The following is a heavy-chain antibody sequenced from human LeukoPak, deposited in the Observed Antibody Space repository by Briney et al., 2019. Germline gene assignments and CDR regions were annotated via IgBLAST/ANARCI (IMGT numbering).Heavy chain of an antibody. CDR2: ISVYNGNT. V-gene: IGHV1-18*01. CDR1: DNIFTSYG. Sequence: ALVKVSCKASDNIFTSYGISWVRQAPGQGLEWMGWISVYNGNTNYAQKLQGRVTMTTDTSTSTAYMELRSLRSDDTAVYYCARHGTNWFDPWGQGTLVTVSS. J-gene: IGHJ5*02. CDR3: ARHGTNWFDP.